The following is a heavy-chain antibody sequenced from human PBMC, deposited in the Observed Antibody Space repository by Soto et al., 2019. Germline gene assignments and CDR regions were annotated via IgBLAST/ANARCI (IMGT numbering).Heavy chain of an antibody. CDR1: GYTFKNYG. Sequence: QDHLVQSGAEVKKPGASAKVSCKASGYTFKNYGINWVRQAPGRGLEWVAWISAYNGDTSYAQHFQGRVTVTTETLTNTAYMELRSLRPDDTAVYFCVLGGLETGYCRDMDYWGQGTLVSVSS. CDR2: ISAYNGDT. V-gene: IGHV1-18*04. D-gene: IGHD3-9*01. CDR3: VLGGLETGYCRDMDY. J-gene: IGHJ4*02.